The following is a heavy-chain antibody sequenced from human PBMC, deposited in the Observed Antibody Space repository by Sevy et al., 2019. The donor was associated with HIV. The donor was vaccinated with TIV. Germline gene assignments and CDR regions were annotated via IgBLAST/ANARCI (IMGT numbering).Heavy chain of an antibody. CDR1: GYTFTTYG. V-gene: IGHV1-18*01. J-gene: IGHJ5*02. CDR3: ARSSQVAGRSNWFDP. CDR2: ISTYNSMI. Sequence: ASVKVSCKASGYTFTTYGITWVRQAPGQGLEWMVWISTYNSMINYAQKFQGRVTMTTDTSTSTAYMELRSLRSDDTAVDYCARSSQVAGRSNWFDPWGQGTLVTVSS. D-gene: IGHD6-19*01.